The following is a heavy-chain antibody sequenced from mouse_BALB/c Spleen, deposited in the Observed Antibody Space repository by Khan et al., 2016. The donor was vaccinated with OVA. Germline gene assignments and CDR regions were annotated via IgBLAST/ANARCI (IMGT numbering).Heavy chain of an antibody. Sequence: EVELVESGGGLVKPGGSLRLSCEASGFTFSSYSMSWVRQTPEQRLEWVATITSGGSYTYYPDSVQGRFTISSDNAKNTLSLQMSSVKSEDTAMYYCTRDRNYYGSSFYLDYWGQGTTLTVSS. D-gene: IGHD1-1*01. V-gene: IGHV5-6-4*01. J-gene: IGHJ2*01. CDR2: ITSGGSYT. CDR1: GFTFSSYS. CDR3: TRDRNYYGSSFYLDY.